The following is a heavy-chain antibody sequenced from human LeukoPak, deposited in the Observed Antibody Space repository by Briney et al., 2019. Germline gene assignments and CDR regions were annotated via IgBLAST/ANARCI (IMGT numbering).Heavy chain of an antibody. J-gene: IGHJ4*02. V-gene: IGHV3-7*05. CDR1: VSTLSTYW. CDR2: LKQDGSDT. D-gene: IGHD4-11*01. CDR3: ARGPSKAGLYYFDN. Sequence: GGSLRLSCAASVSTLSTYWMSWFRQSPGKGLEWVASLKQDGSDTYYVDSVKGRFTISRDNAGNSLFLQMNSLRAADTAVYYCARGPSKAGLYYFDNWGQGTLVTVSS.